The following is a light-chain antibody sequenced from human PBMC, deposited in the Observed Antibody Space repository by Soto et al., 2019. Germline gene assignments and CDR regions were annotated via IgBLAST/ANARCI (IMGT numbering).Light chain of an antibody. CDR3: SSYTTAGTYV. Sequence: QSSLTHPASLSGSPGQSITISCIGTSSDIGTYNYVAWYQQHPAKTPKLIIYHVSYRPSGVSNRFSGSNSGNTASLTISGLQAEDEADYYCSSYTTAGTYVFGTGTKVTVL. J-gene: IGLJ1*01. V-gene: IGLV2-14*01. CDR2: HVS. CDR1: SSDIGTYNY.